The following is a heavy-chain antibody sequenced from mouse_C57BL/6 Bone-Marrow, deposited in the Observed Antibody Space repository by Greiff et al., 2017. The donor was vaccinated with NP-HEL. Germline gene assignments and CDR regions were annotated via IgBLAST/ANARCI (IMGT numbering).Heavy chain of an antibody. Sequence: DVMLVESGGGLVKPGGSLKLSCAASGFTFSSYAMSWVRQTPEKRLEWVATISDGGSYTYYPDNVKGRFTISRDNAKNNLYLQMSHLKSEDTAMYYCAREGYYYGIYFDYWGQGTTLTVSS. D-gene: IGHD1-1*01. J-gene: IGHJ2*01. V-gene: IGHV5-4*01. CDR1: GFTFSSYA. CDR2: ISDGGSYT. CDR3: AREGYYYGIYFDY.